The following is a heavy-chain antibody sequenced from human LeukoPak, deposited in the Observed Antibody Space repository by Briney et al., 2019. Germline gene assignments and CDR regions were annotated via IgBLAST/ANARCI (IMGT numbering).Heavy chain of an antibody. CDR2: IWYDGSNK. V-gene: IGHV3-33*01. CDR1: GFTFSSYG. Sequence: GGSLRLSCAASGFTFSSYGMHWVRQAPGKGLEWVAVIWYDGSNKYYADSVKGRFTISRDNSKNTLYLQMNSLRAEDTAVYYCAAAKITTRAFDIWGQGTMVTVSS. J-gene: IGHJ3*02. D-gene: IGHD3-16*01. CDR3: AAAKITTRAFDI.